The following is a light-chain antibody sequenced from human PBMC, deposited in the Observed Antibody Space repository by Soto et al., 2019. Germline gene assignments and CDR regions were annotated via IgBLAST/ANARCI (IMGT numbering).Light chain of an antibody. CDR1: QGVSSN. J-gene: IGKJ4*01. CDR2: GAS. Sequence: EIVMTQSPATLSVSPGGRATLSCGASQGVSSNLAWYQQKPGQAPRLLIYGASTRATGIPARLSGSESGTGFKLTIRSLQSEDFAVYYCQQYNKWPLSFGGGTKVEIK. CDR3: QQYNKWPLS. V-gene: IGKV3-15*01.